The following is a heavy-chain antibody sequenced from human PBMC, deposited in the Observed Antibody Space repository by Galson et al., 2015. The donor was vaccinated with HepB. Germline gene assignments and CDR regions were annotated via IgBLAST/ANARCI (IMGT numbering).Heavy chain of an antibody. CDR1: GFAFSSYG. CDR3: ARADGWYSPE. Sequence: SLRLSCAASGFAFSSYGMHWVRQAPGKGLEWVAVIWYDESNKYYADPVKGRFTISRDNSKNTLYLQMNSLRAEDTAVYYCARADGWYSPEWGQGTLVTVSS. J-gene: IGHJ4*02. D-gene: IGHD6-19*01. V-gene: IGHV3-33*01. CDR2: IWYDESNK.